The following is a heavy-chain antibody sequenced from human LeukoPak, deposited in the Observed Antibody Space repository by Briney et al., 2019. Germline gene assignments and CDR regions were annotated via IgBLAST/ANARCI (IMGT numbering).Heavy chain of an antibody. CDR2: ISSSGSTI. CDR1: GFTFSSYE. J-gene: IGHJ4*02. V-gene: IGHV3-48*03. D-gene: IGHD5-12*01. CDR3: ARFASIDYFDY. Sequence: QPGGSLRLSCAAYGFTFSSYEMNWVRQAPGKGLEWVSYISSSGSTIYYADSVKGRFTISRDNAKNSLYLQMNSLRAEDTAVYYCARFASIDYFDYWGQGTLVTVSS.